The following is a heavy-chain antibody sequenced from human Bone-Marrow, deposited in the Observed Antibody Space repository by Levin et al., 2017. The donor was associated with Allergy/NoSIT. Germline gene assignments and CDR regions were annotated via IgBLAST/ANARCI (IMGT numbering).Heavy chain of an antibody. Sequence: KTSETLSLTCSVSGVPVSSDSFYWHWIRQPAGKGLEWIGRIYYSGTTNYNPSLKSRVSISLDMSKNVFSLSLSSVTAADTAVYYCTRDSSGYCSGPRCNSGFDPWGQGTLVTVSS. CDR3: TRDSSGYCSGPRCNSGFDP. CDR2: IYYSGTT. D-gene: IGHD2-15*01. V-gene: IGHV4-61*10. J-gene: IGHJ5*02. CDR1: GVPVSSDSFY.